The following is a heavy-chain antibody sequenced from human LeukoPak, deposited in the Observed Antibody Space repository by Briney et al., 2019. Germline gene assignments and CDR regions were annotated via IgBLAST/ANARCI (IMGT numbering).Heavy chain of an antibody. J-gene: IGHJ6*02. D-gene: IGHD2-2*02. CDR3: ARDVGYCSSTSCYSPRGNIAAAGLRVLYHYYGMDV. CDR1: GYTFTSYY. Sequence: ASVKVSCKASGYTFTSYYMHWVRQAPGQGLEWMGIINPSGGSTSYAQKFQGRVTMTRDTSTSTVYMELSSLRSEDTAVYYCARDVGYCSSTSCYSPRGNIAAAGLRVLYHYYGMDVWGQGTTVTVSS. V-gene: IGHV1-46*01. CDR2: INPSGGST.